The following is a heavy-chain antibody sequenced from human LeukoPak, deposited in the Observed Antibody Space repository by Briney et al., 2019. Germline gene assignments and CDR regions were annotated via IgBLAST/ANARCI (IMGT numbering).Heavy chain of an antibody. J-gene: IGHJ4*02. CDR2: IIPIFGTA. CDR1: GGTFSSYA. D-gene: IGHD3-22*01. V-gene: IGHV1-69*13. CDR3: ARGTPRPPYYYDSSGYQLDY. Sequence: SVKVSCKASGGTFSSYAISWVRQAPGQGLEWMGGIIPIFGTANYAQKFQGRVTITADESTSTAYMELSSLRSEDTAVYYCARGTPRPPYYYDSSGYQLDYWGQGILVTVSS.